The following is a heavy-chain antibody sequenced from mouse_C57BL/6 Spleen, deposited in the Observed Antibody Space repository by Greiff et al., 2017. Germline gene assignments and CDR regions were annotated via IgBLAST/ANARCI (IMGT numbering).Heavy chain of an antibody. CDR1: GYTFTSYW. Sequence: QVQLQQSGAELVKPGASVKLSCKASGYTFTSYWMHWVKQRPGRGLEWIGRIDPNSGGTKYNEKFKSKATLTVDKPSSTAYMQLSSLTSEDSAVYYCARRPTVVATDYYAMDYWGQGTSVTVSS. CDR2: IDPNSGGT. J-gene: IGHJ4*01. CDR3: ARRPTVVATDYYAMDY. D-gene: IGHD1-1*01. V-gene: IGHV1-72*01.